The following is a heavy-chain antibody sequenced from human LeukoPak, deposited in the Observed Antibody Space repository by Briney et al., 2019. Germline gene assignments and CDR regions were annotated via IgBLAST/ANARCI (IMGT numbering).Heavy chain of an antibody. CDR3: ARVAYGNNATPFDY. Sequence: GASVKVSCKASGYTFTDYYIHWVRQAPGQGPEWIGRINPNSGGTDYAQRFQGGVTMTRDTSITTAYMELSRLTSDGTAVYYRARVAYGNNATPFDYWGQGTLVIVSS. D-gene: IGHD4-11*01. J-gene: IGHJ4*02. V-gene: IGHV1-2*06. CDR2: INPNSGGT. CDR1: GYTFTDYY.